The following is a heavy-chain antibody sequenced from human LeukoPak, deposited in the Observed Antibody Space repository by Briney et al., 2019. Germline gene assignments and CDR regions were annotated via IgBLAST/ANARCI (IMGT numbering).Heavy chain of an antibody. Sequence: SETLSLTCAVSGGSITTFYWSWVRQPPGKGLEYIGHIDYSGRAKYNPSLKSRVTISVDTSKNQFSLKLSSVTAADTAIYYCARWRYLDVWGQGTTVTVSS. CDR1: GGSITTFY. CDR2: IDYSGRA. J-gene: IGHJ6*02. D-gene: IGHD3-9*01. CDR3: ARWRYLDV. V-gene: IGHV4-59*01.